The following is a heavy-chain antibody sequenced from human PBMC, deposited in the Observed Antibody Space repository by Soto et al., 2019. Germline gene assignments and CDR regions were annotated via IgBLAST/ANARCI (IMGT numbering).Heavy chain of an antibody. J-gene: IGHJ5*02. Sequence: SETLSLTCTVSGGSISSYYWSWIRQPPGKGLEWIGYIYYSGRTNCNPSLKSRVTISVDTSKNQFSLKLSSVTAADTAVYYCARGYCSSTSCYIWDNWFDPWGQGTLVTVSS. CDR2: IYYSGRT. CDR1: GGSISSYY. V-gene: IGHV4-59*01. D-gene: IGHD2-2*02. CDR3: ARGYCSSTSCYIWDNWFDP.